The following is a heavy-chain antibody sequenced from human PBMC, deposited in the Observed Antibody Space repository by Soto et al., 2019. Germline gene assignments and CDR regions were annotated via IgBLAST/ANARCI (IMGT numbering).Heavy chain of an antibody. J-gene: IGHJ4*02. CDR3: AREIATTGEYYFDY. V-gene: IGHV3-74*01. Sequence: GGSLRLSCAASGFTFSSYWTYWVRQAPGKGLVWVSRINRDGSSTNYADSARGRVTISRDNAKNTLYLQVNGLRAEDTAVYYCAREIATTGEYYFDYWGQGILVTVSS. CDR1: GFTFSSYW. D-gene: IGHD6-13*01. CDR2: INRDGSST.